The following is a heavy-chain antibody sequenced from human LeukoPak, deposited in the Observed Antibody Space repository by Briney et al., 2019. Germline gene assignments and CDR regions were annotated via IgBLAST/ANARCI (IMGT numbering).Heavy chain of an antibody. Sequence: ASVKVSCKASAGTFSSYAISWVRQAPGQGLEWMGGIIPIFGTANYAQKFQGRVTITADESTSTAYMELSSLRSEDTAVYYCARGPPDCSGGSCYILWGQGTLVTVSS. CDR3: ARGPPDCSGGSCYIL. CDR2: IIPIFGTA. D-gene: IGHD2-15*01. J-gene: IGHJ4*02. V-gene: IGHV1-69*01. CDR1: AGTFSSYA.